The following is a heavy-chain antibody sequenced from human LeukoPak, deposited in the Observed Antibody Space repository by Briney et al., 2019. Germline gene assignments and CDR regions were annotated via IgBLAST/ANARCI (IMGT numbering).Heavy chain of an antibody. CDR1: GGSISSYY. CDR3: ARDVVGYDLLSV. Sequence: PSETLSLTCTVSGGSISSYYWSWIRQPAGKGLEWIGRIDSGGSNTFNPSLNSRLTMSVDTSKKQFSLTLSSVTAADSAVYYCARDVVGYDLLSVWGRGTTVTVSS. J-gene: IGHJ6*02. V-gene: IGHV4-4*07. D-gene: IGHD3-9*01. CDR2: IDSGGSN.